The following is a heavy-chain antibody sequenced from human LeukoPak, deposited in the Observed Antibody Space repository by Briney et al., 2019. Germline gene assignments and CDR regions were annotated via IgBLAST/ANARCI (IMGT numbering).Heavy chain of an antibody. CDR1: GFTFSSYW. J-gene: IGHJ4*02. CDR3: ASGYRNWNYADY. D-gene: IGHD1-1*01. CDR2: IKQDGSEK. V-gene: IGHV3-7*01. Sequence: GGSLRLSCAASGFTFSSYWMSWGRQAPGKGLEWVANIKQDGSEKYYVDSVKGRFTISRDNAKNSLYLQMNSLRAEDTAVYYCASGYRNWNYADYWGQGTLVTVFS.